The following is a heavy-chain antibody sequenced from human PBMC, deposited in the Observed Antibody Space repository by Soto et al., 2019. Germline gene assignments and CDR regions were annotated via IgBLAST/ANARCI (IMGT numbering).Heavy chain of an antibody. CDR1: GFTFSDYY. D-gene: IGHD2-2*02. CDR2: ISSSGSTI. Sequence: GGSLRLSCAASGFTFSDYYMSWIRQAPGKGLEWVSYISSSGSTIYYADSVKGRFTISRGNAKNSLYLQMNSLRAEDTAVYYCARGYCSSTSCYTFDYWGQGTLVTVSS. J-gene: IGHJ4*02. V-gene: IGHV3-11*01. CDR3: ARGYCSSTSCYTFDY.